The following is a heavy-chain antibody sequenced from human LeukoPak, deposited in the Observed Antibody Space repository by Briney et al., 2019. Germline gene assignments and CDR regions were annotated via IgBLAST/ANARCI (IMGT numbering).Heavy chain of an antibody. J-gene: IGHJ6*02. CDR2: INHSGST. V-gene: IGHV4-34*01. D-gene: IGHD3-10*01. CDR1: GGSFSGYY. CDR3: AAAGYYYGSGSYSDGMDV. Sequence: SETLSLTCVVDGGSFSGYYWSWIRQPPGKGLEWIGEINHSGSTNYNPSLKSRVTISVDTSKNQFSLKLSSVTAADTAVYYCAAAGYYYGSGSYSDGMDVWGQGTTVTVSS.